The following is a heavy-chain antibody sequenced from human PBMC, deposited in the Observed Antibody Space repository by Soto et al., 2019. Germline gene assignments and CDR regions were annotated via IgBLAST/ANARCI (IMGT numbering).Heavy chain of an antibody. V-gene: IGHV4-59*01. CDR1: GGSISSYY. J-gene: IGHJ6*02. D-gene: IGHD3-10*01. CDR2: IYYSGST. Sequence: SETLSLTCTVSGGSISSYYWSWIRQPPGKGLEWIGYIYYSGSTNYNPSLKSRVTISVDTSKNQFSLKLSSVTAADTAVYYCASTYYGSGSYYFSGYYYYGMDVWGQGTAVTVSS. CDR3: ASTYYGSGSYYFSGYYYYGMDV.